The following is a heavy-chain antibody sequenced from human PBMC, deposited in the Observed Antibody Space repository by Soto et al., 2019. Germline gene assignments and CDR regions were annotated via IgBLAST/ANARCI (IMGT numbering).Heavy chain of an antibody. Sequence: SGFTFSSYAMSWVRQAPGKGLEWISAVSGSGGSTYYADSVKGRFTISRDNSKDTLYLQMNNLRAEDTAVYYCAKPPDYNWNDYWGQGTLVTVSS. J-gene: IGHJ4*02. D-gene: IGHD1-20*01. CDR1: GFTFSSYA. CDR3: AKPPDYNWNDY. CDR2: VSGSGGST. V-gene: IGHV3-23*01.